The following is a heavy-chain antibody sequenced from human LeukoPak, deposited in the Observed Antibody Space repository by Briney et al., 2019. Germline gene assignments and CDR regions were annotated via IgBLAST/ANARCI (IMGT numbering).Heavy chain of an antibody. CDR1: GFTFNNYA. D-gene: IGHD6-19*01. V-gene: IGHV3-23*01. CDR3: GKTTAGYSSGRYPGCPIDS. J-gene: IGHJ4*02. Sequence: PGGSLRLSCAASGFTFNNYAMYWVRQAPGKGPEWVSGISGSGGITYYAESVEGRFTIFRDNSKNTVFLLMNSLGADDTAVYYCGKTTAGYSSGRYPGCPIDSWGQGTLVTVSA. CDR2: ISGSGGIT.